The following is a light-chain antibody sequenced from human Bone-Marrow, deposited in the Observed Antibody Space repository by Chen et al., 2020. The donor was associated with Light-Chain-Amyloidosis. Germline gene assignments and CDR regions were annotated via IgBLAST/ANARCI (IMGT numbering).Light chain of an antibody. CDR1: DLPTKY. Sequence: SYELPPPPSVPVSPGQTARLPCSGDDLPTKYAYWYQQKPGQAPVLVIHRDTERPSGISERFSGSSSGTTATLTISGVQAEDEADYHCQSADSSGTYEVIFGGGTKLTVL. V-gene: IGLV3-25*03. J-gene: IGLJ2*01. CDR2: RDT. CDR3: QSADSSGTYEVI.